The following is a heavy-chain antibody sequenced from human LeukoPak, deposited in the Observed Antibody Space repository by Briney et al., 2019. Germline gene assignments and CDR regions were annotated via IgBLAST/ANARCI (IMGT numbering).Heavy chain of an antibody. CDR2: ISYDGSNK. J-gene: IGHJ4*02. D-gene: IGHD2-15*01. Sequence: GGSLRLSCTASGFTFSNYAMYWVRQAPGKGLEWMAIISYDGSNKYYTDSVKGRFTISRDNSKNTLYLQMNSLRAEDTAVYYCARGSASRGGGSDLDYWGQGTLVTVSS. V-gene: IGHV3-30*04. CDR3: ARGSASRGGGSDLDY. CDR1: GFTFSNYA.